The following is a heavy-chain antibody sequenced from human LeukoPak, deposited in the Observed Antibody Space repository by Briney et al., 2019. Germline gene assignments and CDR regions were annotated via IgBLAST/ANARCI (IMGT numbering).Heavy chain of an antibody. J-gene: IGHJ6*03. V-gene: IGHV1-2*02. CDR2: INPSSGGA. CDR1: GYTFTSYY. Sequence: ASVKDSCKASGYTFTSYYLHWVRQAPGQGLEWMGWINPSSGGAKYAQNFQGRVIITTDTSISTAYMELGSLRSDDTAVYYCARSSPPTYYHFYYYMDVWGKGSTVTVSS. D-gene: IGHD6-13*01. CDR3: ARSSPPTYYHFYYYMDV.